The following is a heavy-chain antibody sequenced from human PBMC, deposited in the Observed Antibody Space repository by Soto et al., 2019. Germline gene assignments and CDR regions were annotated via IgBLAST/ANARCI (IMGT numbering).Heavy chain of an antibody. CDR2: TYYRSRWYN. V-gene: IGHV6-1*01. CDR1: GDSVSSNIAA. Sequence: PSQTLSLTCVISGDSVSSNIAAWNWIRQSPSRGLEWLGRTYYRSRWYNEYAVSVKSRITINPDTSKNQFSLQLNSVTAADTAVYYCARYCSGGSCYEGRSSLFDYWGQGTLVTVSS. J-gene: IGHJ4*02. D-gene: IGHD2-15*01. CDR3: ARYCSGGSCYEGRSSLFDY.